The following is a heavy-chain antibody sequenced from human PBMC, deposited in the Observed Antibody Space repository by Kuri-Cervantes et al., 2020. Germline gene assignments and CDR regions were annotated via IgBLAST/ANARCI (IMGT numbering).Heavy chain of an antibody. J-gene: IGHJ6*03. V-gene: IGHV1-58*01. D-gene: IGHD2-21*02. Sequence: SVKVSCKASGFTFTSSAVQWVRQARGQRLEWIGWIVVGSGNTNYAQKFQERVTITRDMSTSTAYMELSSLRSEDTAVYYCAADSAGGGDWDDYYYYMDVWGKGTTVTVSS. CDR2: IVVGSGNT. CDR3: AADSAGGGDWDDYYYYMDV. CDR1: GFTFTSSA.